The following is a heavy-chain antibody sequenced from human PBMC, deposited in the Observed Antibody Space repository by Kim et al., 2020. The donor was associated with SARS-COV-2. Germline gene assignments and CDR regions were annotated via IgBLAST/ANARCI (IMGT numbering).Heavy chain of an antibody. V-gene: IGHV4-39*01. CDR3: ARHTKLGAYWGTIDI. Sequence: SQTLSLTCTVSGDSITSSTSYWGWIRQPPGKGLDWMANIYYTGNTYYNPSLKSRVTISLDSSKNQFSLKLNSVTAADTALYYCARHTKLGAYWGTIDIWGPGTMVTVSS. CDR1: GDSITSSTSY. D-gene: IGHD7-27*01. CDR2: IYYTGNT. J-gene: IGHJ3*02.